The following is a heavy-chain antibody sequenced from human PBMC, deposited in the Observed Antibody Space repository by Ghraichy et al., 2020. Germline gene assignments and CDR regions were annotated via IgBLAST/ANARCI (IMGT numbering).Heavy chain of an antibody. V-gene: IGHV3-20*04. CDR1: GFIFDDYD. CDR2: INWNGGQT. Sequence: GGSLRLSCAASGFIFDDYDMSWVRQAPGKGLEWVSGINWNGGQTGYADSVKGRFTISRDNAKNSLYLQMNSLRAEDTALYYCARDLGFASAGDIWGQGTMVTVSS. J-gene: IGHJ3*02. CDR3: ARDLGFASAGDI. D-gene: IGHD6-13*01.